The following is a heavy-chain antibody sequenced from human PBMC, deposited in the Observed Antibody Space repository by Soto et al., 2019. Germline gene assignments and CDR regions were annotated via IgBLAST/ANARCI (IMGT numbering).Heavy chain of an antibody. CDR3: ARDTRRGYFDL. V-gene: IGHV3-23*01. CDR1: EFSFDDYA. J-gene: IGHJ2*01. Sequence: PGGSLRLSCAASEFSFDDYAMSWVRQAPGKGLEWVSSITYTGVSTYYADSVKGRFTISRDNAKNSLYLQMNSLRAGDTAVYYCARDTRRGYFDLWGRGTLVTVSS. CDR2: ITYTGVST. D-gene: IGHD1-1*01.